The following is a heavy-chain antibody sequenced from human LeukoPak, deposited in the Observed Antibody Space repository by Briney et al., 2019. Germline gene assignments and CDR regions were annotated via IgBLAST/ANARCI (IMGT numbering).Heavy chain of an antibody. CDR1: GGSISSHY. J-gene: IGHJ6*03. V-gene: IGHV4-59*11. CDR3: ARSPGSYYDFWSGSEYYYYMDV. CDR2: IYYSGST. D-gene: IGHD3-3*01. Sequence: PSETLSLICTVSGGSISSHYWSWIRQPPGKGLEWIGYIYYSGSTNYNPSLKSRVTISVDTSKNQFSLKLSSVTAADTAVYYCARSPGSYYDFWSGSEYYYYMDVWGKGTTVTVSS.